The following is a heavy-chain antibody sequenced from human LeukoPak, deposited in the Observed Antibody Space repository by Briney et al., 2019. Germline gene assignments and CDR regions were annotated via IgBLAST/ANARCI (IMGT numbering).Heavy chain of an antibody. CDR3: ARGLRDEERHYGYYYMDV. Sequence: SETLSLTCTVSGDSVSGYYGSWIRQPPGKGLGGIGYFYTSANTNYNPSLKSRVTMSVDTSKNQFSLKLTSVTAADTAVYYCARGLRDEERHYGYYYMDVWGKGTTVTVSS. D-gene: IGHD3-22*01. J-gene: IGHJ6*03. CDR1: GDSVSGYY. V-gene: IGHV4-4*09. CDR2: FYTSANT.